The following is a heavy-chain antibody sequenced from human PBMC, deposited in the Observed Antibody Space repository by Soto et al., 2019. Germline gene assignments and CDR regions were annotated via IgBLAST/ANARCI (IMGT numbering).Heavy chain of an antibody. CDR3: ARQPGSSSTLDY. J-gene: IGHJ4*02. Sequence: QLQLQESGPGLVKPSETLSLICTVSGGSISSSNYYWGWIRQPPGKGLEWIGSIYYSGSTHYNPSLRSRVTISVDTSENQCSLKLSSVTAADTAVYYCARQPGSSSTLDYWGQGTLVTVSS. V-gene: IGHV4-39*01. CDR1: GGSISSSNYY. D-gene: IGHD6-6*01. CDR2: IYYSGST.